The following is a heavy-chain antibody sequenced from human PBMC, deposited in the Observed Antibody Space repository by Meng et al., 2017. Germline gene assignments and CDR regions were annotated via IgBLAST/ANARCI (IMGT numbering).Heavy chain of an antibody. CDR2: IYYSGST. D-gene: IGHD2/OR15-2a*01. J-gene: IGHJ4*02. V-gene: IGHV4-31*01. CDR3: ARVTSSYYFDY. CDR1: GGAIGSGGYY. Sequence: VQLQESGPGLVKPSLTLSVPCAVSGGAIGSGGYYWSWIRQHPGKSLEWTGYIYYSGSTYYNPSLKSLVTISVDTSKNQFSLKLSSVTAADTAVYYCARVTSSYYFDYWGQGTLVTVSS.